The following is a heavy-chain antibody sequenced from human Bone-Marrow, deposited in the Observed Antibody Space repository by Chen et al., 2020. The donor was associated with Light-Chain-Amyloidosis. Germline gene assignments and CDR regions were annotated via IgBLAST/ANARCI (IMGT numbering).Heavy chain of an antibody. V-gene: IGHV4-34*02. Sequence: QVQLQQWGAGLLRPSETLSLTCAVYGGSFSDYYWSWIRQSPGKGLEWIGEFKNSGSTKYNPSLKSRVSMSLDTSKNQFSLKLSSVTAADTAIYYCAKSLYCGGDCAWGQGTLVTVSS. CDR1: GGSFSDYY. J-gene: IGHJ5*02. CDR2: FKNSGST. CDR3: AKSLYCGGDCA. D-gene: IGHD2-21*02.